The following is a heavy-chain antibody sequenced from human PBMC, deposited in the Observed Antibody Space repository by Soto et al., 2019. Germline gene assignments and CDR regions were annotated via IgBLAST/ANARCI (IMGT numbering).Heavy chain of an antibody. CDR1: GSTFTSYW. CDR3: ARAVSVPYYYYGMDV. CDR2: IYPGDYDT. V-gene: IGHV5-51*01. J-gene: IGHJ6*02. Sequence: GESLKSSGKGSGSTFTSYWIGRVRQMPGKGLEWMGIIYPGDYDTRYSPSFQGQVTISADKSISTAYLRWGSLKDSDTAMYYCARAVSVPYYYYGMDVWGQGTTVTISS.